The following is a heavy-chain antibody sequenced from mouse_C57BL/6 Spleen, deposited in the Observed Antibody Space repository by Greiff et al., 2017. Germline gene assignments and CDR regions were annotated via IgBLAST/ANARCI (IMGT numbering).Heavy chain of an antibody. CDR3: ARAPEYDGEYYLDY. CDR1: GFTFSSYG. Sequence: EVMLVESGGDLVKPGGSLKLSCAASGFTFSSYGMSWVRQTPDKRLEWVATISSGGSYTYYPDSVKGRFTISRDNAKNTPYLQMSSLKSEDTAMYYCARAPEYDGEYYLDYWGQGTTPTVSS. J-gene: IGHJ2*01. CDR2: ISSGGSYT. D-gene: IGHD2-4*01. V-gene: IGHV5-6*01.